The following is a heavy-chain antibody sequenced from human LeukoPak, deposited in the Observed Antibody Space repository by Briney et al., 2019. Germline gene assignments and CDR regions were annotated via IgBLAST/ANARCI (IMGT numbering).Heavy chain of an antibody. CDR1: GFTFSSQW. Sequence: EPGGSLRLSCAASGFTFSSQWMHWVRQAPGKGLMWVSRISNDGSTTYADSVKGRFTISRDNAKNTLYLQTNSLRAEDTAAYYCARGTGTDAFDIWGQGTMVTVSS. CDR3: ARGTGTDAFDI. CDR2: ISNDGST. D-gene: IGHD3/OR15-3a*01. J-gene: IGHJ3*02. V-gene: IGHV3-74*01.